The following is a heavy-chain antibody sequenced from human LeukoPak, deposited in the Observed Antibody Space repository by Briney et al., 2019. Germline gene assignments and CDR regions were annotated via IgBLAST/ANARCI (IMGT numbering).Heavy chain of an antibody. Sequence: ASVKVSCRASGFPFISYGINWVRQAPGQGLEWMGWITTYNGNAKYAQKFQGRVTMTTDTSTNTAYMELRGLTSDDTAVYYCARGSIVVVTATGIDYWGQGTLATVSP. CDR2: ITTYNGNA. CDR3: ARGSIVVVTATGIDY. J-gene: IGHJ4*02. CDR1: GFPFISYG. D-gene: IGHD2-21*02. V-gene: IGHV1-18*01.